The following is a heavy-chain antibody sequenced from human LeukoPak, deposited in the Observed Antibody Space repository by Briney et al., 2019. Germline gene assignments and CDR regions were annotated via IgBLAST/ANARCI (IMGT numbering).Heavy chain of an antibody. V-gene: IGHV4-34*01. CDR1: GGSFSGYY. Sequence: SETLSLTCAVYGGSFSGYYWSWIRQPPGKGLEWIGEINHSGSTNYNSSLKSRVTISVDTSKNQFSLKLSSVTAADTAVYYCARDGYCSSTSCYMGVISDGYYYMDVWGKGTTVTVSS. J-gene: IGHJ6*03. CDR3: ARDGYCSSTSCYMGVISDGYYYMDV. D-gene: IGHD2-2*02. CDR2: INHSGST.